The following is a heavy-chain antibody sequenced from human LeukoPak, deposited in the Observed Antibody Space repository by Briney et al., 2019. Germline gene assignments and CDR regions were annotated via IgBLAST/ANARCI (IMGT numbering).Heavy chain of an antibody. CDR2: IYYTGNT. D-gene: IGHD1-7*01. Sequence: SETLSLTCTVSGGSISSHYWSWIRQPPGKGLEWIGYIYYTGNTKYNPSLKSRVTISVDTSKNQFSLWLSSVTAADTAIYFCARSMTGTLYLDYWGQGPLVTVSS. CDR1: GGSISSHY. J-gene: IGHJ4*02. V-gene: IGHV4-59*11. CDR3: ARSMTGTLYLDY.